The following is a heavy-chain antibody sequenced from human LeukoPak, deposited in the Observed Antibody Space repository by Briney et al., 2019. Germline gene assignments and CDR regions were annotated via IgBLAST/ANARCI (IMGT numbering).Heavy chain of an antibody. CDR1: GFTFSSYA. CDR3: AREYTGYDAF. J-gene: IGHJ4*02. V-gene: IGHV3-74*01. D-gene: IGHD5-12*01. CDR2: ISSDGSYT. Sequence: GGSLRLSCAASGFTFSSYAMSWVRQAPGKGLVWVSRISSDGSYTTYADSVKGRFTISRDNAKNTLYLQMNSLRVEDTAVYYCAREYTGYDAFWGQGALVTVSS.